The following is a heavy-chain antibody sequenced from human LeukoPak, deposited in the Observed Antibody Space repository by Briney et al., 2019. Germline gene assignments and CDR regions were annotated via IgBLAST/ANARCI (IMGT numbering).Heavy chain of an antibody. CDR2: ILPSVGTA. CDR1: GGTTSA. J-gene: IGHJ6*03. D-gene: IGHD5-18*01. CDR3: ARGRLQLLLGADFFYYMDV. V-gene: IGHV1-69*06. Sequence: SVKVSCKASGGTTSAIGWVRQAPGQGLEWMGGILPSVGTAHSSQKFQGRVTITADKSTSTAYMELSSLTSEDTAVYYCARGRLQLLLGADFFYYMDVWGKGTTVITSS.